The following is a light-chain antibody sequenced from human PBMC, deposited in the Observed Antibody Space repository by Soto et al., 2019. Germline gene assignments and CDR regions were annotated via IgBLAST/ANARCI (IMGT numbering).Light chain of an antibody. CDR2: ANI. V-gene: IGLV1-40*01. J-gene: IGLJ1*01. Sequence: QSVLTQPPSVSGAPGQRVTISCTGSSSNIGAGYDVHWYLQLPVTAPKLLTYANINRPSGVPNRFSGSKTGTLAVLAITVLQSEDEADNFCQSYDIRLSGIAFGSGTKLTVL. CDR3: QSYDIRLSGIA. CDR1: SSNIGAGYD.